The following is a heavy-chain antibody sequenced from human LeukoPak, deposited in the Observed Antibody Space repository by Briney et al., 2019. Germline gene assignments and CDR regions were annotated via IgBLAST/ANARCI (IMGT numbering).Heavy chain of an antibody. CDR2: IYTSGST. D-gene: IGHD2-2*01. CDR3: ARAKGYCSSTSCRDAFDI. CDR1: GGSISSYY. Sequence: SETLSLTCTVSGGSISSYYWSWIRQPAGKGLEWIGRIYTSGSTNYNPSLKSRVTMSVDTSKNQFSLKLSSVTAADTAVYYCARAKGYCSSTSCRDAFDIWGPGTMVTVSS. J-gene: IGHJ3*02. V-gene: IGHV4-4*07.